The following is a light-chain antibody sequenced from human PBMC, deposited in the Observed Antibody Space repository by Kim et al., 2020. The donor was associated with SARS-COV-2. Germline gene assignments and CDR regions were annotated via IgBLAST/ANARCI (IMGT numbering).Light chain of an antibody. CDR3: QQFGSS. Sequence: LCLSPGERATLSCRASQSISSNFLAWYQQKPGQAPSLLIYGASSRATGIPDRFSGSGSGTDFTLTISRLEPEDFAVYYCQQFGSSFGGGTKVDIK. J-gene: IGKJ4*01. V-gene: IGKV3-20*01. CDR1: QSISSNF. CDR2: GAS.